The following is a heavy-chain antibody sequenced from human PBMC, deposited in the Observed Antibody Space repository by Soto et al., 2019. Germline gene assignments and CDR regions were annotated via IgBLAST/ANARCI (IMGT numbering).Heavy chain of an antibody. CDR3: ARDKETTGTMSFDY. D-gene: IGHD1-1*01. CDR2: IYYSGST. CDR1: GGSISSGGYY. V-gene: IGHV4-31*03. J-gene: IGHJ4*02. Sequence: QVQLQESGPGLVMPSQTLSLTCTVSGGSISSGGYYWSGLREHPAKGLEWIGYIYYSGSTYYNPSLKTRVTIAVVTSKNLFSLKLSSVTAAATAVYYCARDKETTGTMSFDYWGQGTLVTVSA.